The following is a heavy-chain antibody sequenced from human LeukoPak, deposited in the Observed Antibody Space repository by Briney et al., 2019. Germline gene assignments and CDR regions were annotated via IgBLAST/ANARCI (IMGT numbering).Heavy chain of an antibody. CDR3: ARRFDL. CDR1: GFTFSSYG. J-gene: IGHJ5*02. V-gene: IGHV3-30*02. Sequence: GGSLRLSCAASGFTFSSYGMHWVRQAPGKGLEWVAFIRSDGSNKYYADSVKSRFTISRDNSKLYLQMNSLRVEDTAVYYCARRFDLWGQGTLVTVSS. CDR2: IRSDGSNK.